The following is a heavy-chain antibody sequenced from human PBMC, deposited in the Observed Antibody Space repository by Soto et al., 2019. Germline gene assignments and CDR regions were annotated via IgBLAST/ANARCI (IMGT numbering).Heavy chain of an antibody. Sequence: SGPTRVNPTQTLTLTCTFSGFSFSTSGVGVSWIRQPPGNALEWLAFIDWDDDKYYSTSLKTRLTISKDTSKNQVVLTMTNRDPVDTATYYCARIRKEGSSSWPPHEVGWFDPWGQGTLVTVS. V-gene: IGHV2-70*01. J-gene: IGHJ5*02. CDR3: ARIRKEGSSSWPPHEVGWFDP. D-gene: IGHD6-13*01. CDR1: GFSFSTSGVG. CDR2: IDWDDDK.